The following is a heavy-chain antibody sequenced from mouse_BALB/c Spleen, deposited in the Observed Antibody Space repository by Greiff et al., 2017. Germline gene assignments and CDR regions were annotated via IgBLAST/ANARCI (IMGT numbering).Heavy chain of an antibody. J-gene: IGHJ4*01. Sequence: QVQLQQSGAELVKPGASVKLSCKASGYTFTSYWMHWVKQRPGQGLEWIGEINPSNGRTNYNEKFKSKATLTVDKSSSTAYMQLSSLTSEDSAVYYCARGITTVVAHYYAMDYWGQGTSVTVSS. V-gene: IGHV1S81*02. CDR1: GYTFTSYW. D-gene: IGHD1-1*01. CDR2: INPSNGRT. CDR3: ARGITTVVAHYYAMDY.